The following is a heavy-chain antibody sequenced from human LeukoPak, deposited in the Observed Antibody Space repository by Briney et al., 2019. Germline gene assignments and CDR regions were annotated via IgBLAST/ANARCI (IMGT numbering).Heavy chain of an antibody. CDR3: TRPQGEADYYHYYYMDV. J-gene: IGHJ6*03. D-gene: IGHD1-26*01. Sequence: GGSLRLSCAASGFTFSGSAMHWVRQASGKGLEWVGRIRSKANSYATAYAASVKGRFTISRDDSKNTAYLQMNSLKTEDTAVYYCTRPQGEADYYHYYYMDVWGKGTTVTVSS. V-gene: IGHV3-73*01. CDR1: GFTFSGSA. CDR2: IRSKANSYAT.